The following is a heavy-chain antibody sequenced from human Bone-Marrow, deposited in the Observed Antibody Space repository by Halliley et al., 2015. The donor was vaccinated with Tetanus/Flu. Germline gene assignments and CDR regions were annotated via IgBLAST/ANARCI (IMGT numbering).Heavy chain of an antibody. CDR3: ATDLIAAGSYYYYYGMDV. J-gene: IGHJ6*02. Sequence: VQLVQSGAAVKKPGSSVKVSCHASGGAFSSCAISWVRQAPGQGLEWMGGIIPMFGPPNHAQKFQGRVTITADGSTSTAYMELSSLRSEDTAVYYCATDLIAAGSYYYYYGMDVWGQGTTVTVSS. D-gene: IGHD6-13*01. CDR1: GGAFSSCA. V-gene: IGHV1-69*12. CDR2: IIPMFGPP.